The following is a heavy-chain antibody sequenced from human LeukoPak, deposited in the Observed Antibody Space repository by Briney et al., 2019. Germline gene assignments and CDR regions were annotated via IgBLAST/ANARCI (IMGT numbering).Heavy chain of an antibody. CDR2: INHSGST. J-gene: IGHJ5*02. D-gene: IGHD3-9*01. V-gene: IGHV4-34*01. Sequence: SETLSLTCAVYGGSFSGYYWSWIRQPPGKGLEWIGEINHSGSTNYNPSRKSRVTISVDTCKNQFAQKLSSVTAADTAVYYCARKACYDILTGRGQNWFDPWGQGTLVTVSS. CDR3: ARKACYDILTGRGQNWFDP. CDR1: GGSFSGYY.